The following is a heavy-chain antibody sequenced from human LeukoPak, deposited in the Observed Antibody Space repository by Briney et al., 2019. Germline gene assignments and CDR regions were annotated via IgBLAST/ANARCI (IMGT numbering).Heavy chain of an antibody. D-gene: IGHD1-26*01. V-gene: IGHV1-2*02. CDR3: ARAYSGSYIGGY. CDR1: GYTFTGYY. CDR2: INPNSGGT. Sequence: ASVTVSCKASGYTFTGYYMHWVRQAPGQGLEWMGWINPNSGGTNYALKFQGRVTMTRDTSISTAYMELSRLRSDDTAVYYCARAYSGSYIGGYWGQGTLVTVSS. J-gene: IGHJ4*02.